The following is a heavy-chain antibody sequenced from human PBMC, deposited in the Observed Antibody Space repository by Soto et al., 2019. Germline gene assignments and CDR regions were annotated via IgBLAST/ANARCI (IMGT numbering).Heavy chain of an antibody. D-gene: IGHD3-16*02. CDR3: ARLSNFGYYFDY. Sequence: QVQLQESGPVLVKPSQTLSLTCTVSGGSISSGDYYWSWIRQPPGKGLEWIWYIYYSGSTYYNPPLKNRGNLSVDTSKNQFSLHLSSVTAADTAVDSCARLSNFGYYFDYWGQGTLVTVSS. J-gene: IGHJ4*02. CDR1: GGSISSGDYY. CDR2: IYYSGST. V-gene: IGHV4-30-4*01.